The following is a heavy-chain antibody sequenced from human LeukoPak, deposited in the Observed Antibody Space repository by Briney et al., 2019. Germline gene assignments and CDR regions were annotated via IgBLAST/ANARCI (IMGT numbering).Heavy chain of an antibody. V-gene: IGHV3-23*01. Sequence: QPGGSLRLSCAASGFTFSSYAMSWVRQAPGKGLEWVSAISGSGGSTYYADSVKGRFIISRDNAKNSLFLQINSLRAEDTAVYYCAGSTVWSGIFQYGGQGTLVTVSS. CDR1: GFTFSSYA. CDR3: AGSTVWSGIFQY. D-gene: IGHD3-3*01. CDR2: ISGSGGST. J-gene: IGHJ1*01.